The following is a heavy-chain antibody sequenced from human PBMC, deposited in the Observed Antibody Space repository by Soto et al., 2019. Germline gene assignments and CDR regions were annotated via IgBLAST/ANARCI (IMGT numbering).Heavy chain of an antibody. D-gene: IGHD6-19*01. CDR2: ISGSGVST. CDR1: GFTFSTYA. J-gene: IGHJ5*02. Sequence: PGGPLRLSCAGSGFTFSTYAMTWVRQAPGKGLEWVSAISGSGVSTHYAASLKGRFTISRDKSKNTLYLQMNSLRAEDTAVYYCWKGQASIAVDGFDPWGQGTLVTVSS. CDR3: WKGQASIAVDGFDP. V-gene: IGHV3-23*01.